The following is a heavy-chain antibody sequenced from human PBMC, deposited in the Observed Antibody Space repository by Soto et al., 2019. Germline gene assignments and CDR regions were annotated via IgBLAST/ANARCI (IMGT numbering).Heavy chain of an antibody. CDR3: ARSVGVANVRFDP. CDR1: GGSIISTSYY. Sequence: QLQLQESGPGLVKPSETLSLTCTVSGGSIISTSYYWGWIRQPPGKGLEWIAIMYNSGSTYYHTSLKSRVTISVATSKNQFSLKLRSVTAADTAVYFCARSVGVANVRFDPWGQGTLVTVSS. CDR2: MYNSGST. V-gene: IGHV4-39*01. D-gene: IGHD3-3*01. J-gene: IGHJ5*02.